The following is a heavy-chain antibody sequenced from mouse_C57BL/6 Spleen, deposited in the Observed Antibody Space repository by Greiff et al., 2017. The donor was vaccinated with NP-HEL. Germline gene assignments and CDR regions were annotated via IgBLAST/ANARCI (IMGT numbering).Heavy chain of an antibody. Sequence: VKLQESGPELVKPGASVKISCKASGYAFSSSWMNWVKQRPGKGLEWIGRIYPGDGDTNYNGKFKGKATLTADKSSSTAYMQLSSLTSEDSAVYFCAREIYYYGSSDWYFDVWGTGTTVTVSS. D-gene: IGHD1-1*01. J-gene: IGHJ1*03. V-gene: IGHV1-82*01. CDR2: IYPGDGDT. CDR3: AREIYYYGSSDWYFDV. CDR1: GYAFSSSW.